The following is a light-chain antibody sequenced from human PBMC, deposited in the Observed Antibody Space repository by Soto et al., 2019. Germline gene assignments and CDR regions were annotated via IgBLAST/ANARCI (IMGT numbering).Light chain of an antibody. Sequence: EIVLTQSPATLSLSPGERATLSCRASQSVSSYLAWYQQKPGQAPRLLIYDASNRATGIPARFSGSGSWTDFTLTISSLEPEDFAVYYCQQRSNWPPLTFGVGTKVEIK. CDR3: QQRSNWPPLT. CDR1: QSVSSY. J-gene: IGKJ4*01. V-gene: IGKV3-11*01. CDR2: DAS.